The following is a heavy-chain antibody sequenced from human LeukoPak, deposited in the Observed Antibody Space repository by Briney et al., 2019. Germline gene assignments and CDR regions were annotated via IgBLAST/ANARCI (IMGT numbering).Heavy chain of an antibody. CDR2: IKQDGSEK. J-gene: IGHJ4*02. Sequence: GGSLRLSCAASGFTFSSYWMSWVRQAPGKGLEWVANIKQDGSEKYYVDSVKGRFTISRDNSKNTLYLQMNSLRAEDTAVYYCARMSAGQWLVPDYFDYWGQGTLVTVSS. CDR1: GFTFSSYW. D-gene: IGHD6-19*01. V-gene: IGHV3-7*01. CDR3: ARMSAGQWLVPDYFDY.